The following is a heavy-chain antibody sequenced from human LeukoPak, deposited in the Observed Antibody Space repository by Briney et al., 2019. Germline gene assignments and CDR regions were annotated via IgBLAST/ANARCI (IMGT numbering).Heavy chain of an antibody. Sequence: SETLSLACAVSGSSISSSYWWSWVRQPPGKGLEWIGEVYHSGSTNYNPSLKSRVTISVDKSKNQFSLKLSSVTAADTAVYYCAGAYCGGDCYSGRAFDIWGQGTMVTVSS. D-gene: IGHD2-21*02. J-gene: IGHJ3*02. CDR1: GSSISSSYW. CDR2: VYHSGST. CDR3: AGAYCGGDCYSGRAFDI. V-gene: IGHV4-4*02.